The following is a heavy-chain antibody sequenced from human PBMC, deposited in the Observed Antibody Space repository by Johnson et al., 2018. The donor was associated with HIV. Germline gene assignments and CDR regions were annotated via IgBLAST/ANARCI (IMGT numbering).Heavy chain of an antibody. J-gene: IGHJ3*02. D-gene: IGHD5-24*01. V-gene: IGHV3-23*04. CDR3: ARACRDGYTCDAFDI. Sequence: VQLVESGGGLVQPGGSLRLSCAASGFTFNNYVMTLVRQAPGKGLEWVSGISGSDFGPYYTDSVRGRFPISRDNSKNTLYLQMNSLRAEDTAVFYCARACRDGYTCDAFDIWGQGTMVTVSS. CDR2: ISGSDFGP. CDR1: GFTFNNYV.